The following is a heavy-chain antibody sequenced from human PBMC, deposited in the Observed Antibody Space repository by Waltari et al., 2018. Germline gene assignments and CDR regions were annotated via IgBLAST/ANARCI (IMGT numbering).Heavy chain of an antibody. CDR1: GFTFSSSG. D-gene: IGHD3-3*01. J-gene: IGHJ4*02. Sequence: QVQLVESGGGVVQTGRSLRLSCAASGFTFSSSGMHWVRQAPGKGLEWVAFIWYDGSNKYYAYSVKGRFTISRDNSKNTLYLQMNSLRAEDTAMYYCAKDGDDFWSGYPRDWGQGTLVTVSS. CDR2: IWYDGSNK. CDR3: AKDGDDFWSGYPRD. V-gene: IGHV3-30*02.